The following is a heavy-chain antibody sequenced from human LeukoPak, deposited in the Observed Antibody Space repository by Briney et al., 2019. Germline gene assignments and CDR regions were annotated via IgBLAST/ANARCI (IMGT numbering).Heavy chain of an antibody. V-gene: IGHV1-69*13. J-gene: IGHJ6*03. Sequence: GASVKVSCKASGGTFSSYAISWVRQAPGQGLEWMGGIIPIFGTANYAQKFQGRVTITADESTSTAYMELSSLRSEDTAVYYCARVAMAAAGRGAYYYYYMDVWGKGTTVTISS. CDR3: ARVAMAAAGRGAYYYYYMDV. D-gene: IGHD6-13*01. CDR1: GGTFSSYA. CDR2: IIPIFGTA.